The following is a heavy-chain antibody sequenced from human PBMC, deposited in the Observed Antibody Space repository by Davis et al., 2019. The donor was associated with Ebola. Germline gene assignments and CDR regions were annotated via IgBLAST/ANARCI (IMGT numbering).Heavy chain of an antibody. J-gene: IGHJ2*01. V-gene: IGHV3-23*01. CDR1: GFTVSSNY. D-gene: IGHD5-18*01. CDR2: ISGSGGST. CDR3: AKGEGYSLGLGYFDL. Sequence: GESLKISCAASGFTVSSNYMSWVRQAPGKGLEWVSAISGSGGSTYYADSVKGRFTISRDNSKNTLYLQMNSLRAEDTAVYYCAKGEGYSLGLGYFDLWGRGTLVTVSS.